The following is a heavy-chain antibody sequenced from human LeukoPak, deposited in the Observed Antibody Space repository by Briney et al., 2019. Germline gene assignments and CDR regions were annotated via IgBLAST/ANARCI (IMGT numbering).Heavy chain of an antibody. CDR2: IIPIFGTA. Sequence: GASVKVSCKASGYTFTSYGISWVRQAPGQGLEWMGGIIPIFGTANYAQKFQGRVTITADESTSTAYMELSSLRSEDTAVYYCARVDYGGNSLFDYWGQGTLVTVSS. D-gene: IGHD4-23*01. V-gene: IGHV1-69*13. J-gene: IGHJ4*02. CDR1: GYTFTSYG. CDR3: ARVDYGGNSLFDY.